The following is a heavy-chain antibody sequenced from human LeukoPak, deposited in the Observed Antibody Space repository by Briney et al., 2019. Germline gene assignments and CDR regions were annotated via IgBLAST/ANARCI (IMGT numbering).Heavy chain of an antibody. V-gene: IGHV1-18*01. D-gene: IGHD6-19*01. CDR1: GYTFTSYG. CDR2: ISAYNGNT. CDR3: ARDFGIAVAGYFDY. J-gene: IGHJ4*02. Sequence: GASVKVSCKASGYTFTSYGISWVRQAPGQGLEWMGWISAYNGNTNYAQKLQGRVTMTTDTSTSTAYMELRSLRSDDTAVYYCARDFGIAVAGYFDYWGQGTLVTVSS.